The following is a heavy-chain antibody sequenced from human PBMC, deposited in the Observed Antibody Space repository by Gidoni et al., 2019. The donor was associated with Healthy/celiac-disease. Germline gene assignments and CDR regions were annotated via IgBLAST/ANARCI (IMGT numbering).Heavy chain of an antibody. V-gene: IGHV4-34*01. D-gene: IGHD6-6*01. CDR2: INHSGST. Sequence: QVQLQQWGAGLLKPSETLSLTCAVYGGSFRGYYWSWLRPPPGKGLVWIGEINHSGSTNYNPTLKSRVTISVDTSKNQFSLKLSSVTAADTAVYYCASVRSISSPDDAFDIWGQGTMVTVSS. CDR3: ASVRSISSPDDAFDI. J-gene: IGHJ3*02. CDR1: GGSFRGYY.